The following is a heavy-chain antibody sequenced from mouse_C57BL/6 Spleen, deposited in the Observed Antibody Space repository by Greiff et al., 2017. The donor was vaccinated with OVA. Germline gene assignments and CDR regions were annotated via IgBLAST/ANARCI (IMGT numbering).Heavy chain of an antibody. CDR1: GYSFTGYF. CDR2: INPYNGDT. Sequence: VHVKQSGPELVKPGDSVKISCKASGYSFTGYFMNWVMQSHGKSLEWIGRINPYNGDTFYNQKFKGKATLTVDKSSSTAHMELRSLTSEDSAVYYCARKHYSNVYAMDYWGQGTSVTVSA. CDR3: ARKHYSNVYAMDY. D-gene: IGHD2-5*01. V-gene: IGHV1-20*01. J-gene: IGHJ4*01.